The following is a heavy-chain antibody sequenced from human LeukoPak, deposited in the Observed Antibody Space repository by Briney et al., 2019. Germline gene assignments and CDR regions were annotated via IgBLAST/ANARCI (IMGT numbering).Heavy chain of an antibody. CDR1: GGSISSYY. V-gene: IGHV4-4*09. D-gene: IGHD4-17*01. Sequence: SETLSLTCTVSGGSISSYYWSWIRQPPGKGLEWIGYIYTSGSTNYNPSLKSRVTISVDTSKNQFSLKLSSVTAADTAVYYCARDPGPNDYGDDDGMDVWGQGTTVTVSS. CDR2: IYTSGST. CDR3: ARDPGPNDYGDDDGMDV. J-gene: IGHJ6*02.